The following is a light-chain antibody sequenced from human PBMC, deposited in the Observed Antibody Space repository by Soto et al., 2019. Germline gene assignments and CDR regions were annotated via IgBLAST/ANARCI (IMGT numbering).Light chain of an antibody. Sequence: QSVLTQPPSVSAAPGQKVTISCSGSSSNIGSTSVNWYQQLPGTAPKLLIYNNNQWPSGVPDRFSGSKSGTSASLAISGLQSEDEADYYCAAWDVTLNGLYVFGTGTKLTVL. CDR3: AAWDVTLNGLYV. CDR1: SSNIGSTS. J-gene: IGLJ1*01. CDR2: NNN. V-gene: IGLV1-44*01.